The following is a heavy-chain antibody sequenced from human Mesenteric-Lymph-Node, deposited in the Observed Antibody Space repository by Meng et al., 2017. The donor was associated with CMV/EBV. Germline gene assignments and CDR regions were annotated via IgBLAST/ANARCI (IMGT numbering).Heavy chain of an antibody. CDR2: IYDVGDT. CDR3: VKEGKVGAIFFDS. V-gene: IGHV3-53*01. Sequence: GEALMISCAAAGFSVRDNYMSWVRQAPGQGLEWVSLIYDVGDTYYAASVKGRFTISKDNSKNTLYLQMNSLRVDDTAVYYCVKEGKVGAIFFDSWGQGTPVTVSS. J-gene: IGHJ4*02. CDR1: GFSVRDNY. D-gene: IGHD1-26*01.